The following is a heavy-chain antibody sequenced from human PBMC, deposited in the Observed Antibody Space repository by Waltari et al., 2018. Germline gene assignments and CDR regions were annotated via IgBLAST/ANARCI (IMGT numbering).Heavy chain of an antibody. CDR3: ARWGGYAFDI. CDR1: GYTFTDYY. Sequence: EVQLVPSGAEVKKPGATVNISCKACGYTFTDYYMPWVHQAPGNWLEWMGRVDPEDGETIYAAKSQDRVTIAADTSTDAAYLERGSLRSDDTAGYYCARWGGYAFDIWGQGAMVTVSS. CDR2: VDPEDGET. J-gene: IGHJ3*02. D-gene: IGHD3-16*01. V-gene: IGHV1-69-2*01.